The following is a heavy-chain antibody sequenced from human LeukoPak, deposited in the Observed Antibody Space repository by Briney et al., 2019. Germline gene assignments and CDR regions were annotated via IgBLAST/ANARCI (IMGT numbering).Heavy chain of an antibody. CDR3: ARRSSSWPVPYYSDY. J-gene: IGHJ4*02. D-gene: IGHD6-13*01. CDR1: GGSISSYY. V-gene: IGHV4-59*08. Sequence: PSETLSLTCTVSGGSISSYYWSWIRQPPGKGLEWIGYIYYSGSTNYNPSLKSRVTISVDTSKNQFSLKLSSVTAADTAVYYCARRSSSWPVPYYSDYWGQGTLVTVSS. CDR2: IYYSGST.